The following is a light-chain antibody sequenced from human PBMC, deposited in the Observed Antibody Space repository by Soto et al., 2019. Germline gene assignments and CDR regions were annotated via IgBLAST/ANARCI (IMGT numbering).Light chain of an antibody. CDR1: QTVSSN. V-gene: IGKV3-20*01. CDR2: GAS. CDR3: QQYGSSALT. J-gene: IGKJ4*01. Sequence: EIVMTQSPATLSLSPGERATLSCRASQTVSSNLAWYQQKPGQAPRLLIHGASTRATGIPDRFSGSGSGTDFTLTISRLEPEDFAVYYCQQYGSSALTFGGGTKVEIK.